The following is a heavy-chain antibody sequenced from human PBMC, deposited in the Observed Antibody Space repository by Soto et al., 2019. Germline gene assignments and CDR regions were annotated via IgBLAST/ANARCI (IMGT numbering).Heavy chain of an antibody. CDR3: ATDQYNWNYYYYYGMDV. J-gene: IGHJ6*02. V-gene: IGHV1-2*02. CDR2: INPNSGGT. CDR1: GYTFTGYY. Sequence: ASVKVSCKASGYTFTGYYMHWVRQASGQGLEWMGWINPNSGGTNYAQKFQGRVTMTRDTSISTAYMELSRLRSDDTAVYYCATDQYNWNYYYYYGMDVWGQGTTVTVSS. D-gene: IGHD1-20*01.